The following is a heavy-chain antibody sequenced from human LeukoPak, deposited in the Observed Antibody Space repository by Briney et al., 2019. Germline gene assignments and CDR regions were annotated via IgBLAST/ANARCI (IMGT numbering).Heavy chain of an antibody. J-gene: IGHJ4*02. Sequence: SGPTLVKPTQTLTLTCTFSGFSLSTSGVGVVWIRQPPGKALEWLALIYWDDDKRYSPSLKSRLTITKDTSKNQVVLIMTNMDPVDTATYYCAHLLLSRGGMRWDYWGQGTLVTVSS. V-gene: IGHV2-5*02. CDR3: AHLLLSRGGMRWDY. CDR1: GFSLSTSGVG. CDR2: IYWDDDK. D-gene: IGHD5-24*01.